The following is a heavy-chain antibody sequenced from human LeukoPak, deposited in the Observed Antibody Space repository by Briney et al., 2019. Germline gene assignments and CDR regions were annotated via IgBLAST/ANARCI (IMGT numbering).Heavy chain of an antibody. D-gene: IGHD3-22*01. CDR2: IYYSGST. V-gene: IGHV4-59*01. J-gene: IGHJ4*02. Sequence: SETLSLTCTGSGGSISSYYWSWIRQPPGKGLEWIGYIYYSGSTNYNPSLKSRVTISVDTSKNQSSLKLSSVTAADTAVYYCARGGYYDSSGYYSAHFDYWGQGTLVTVSS. CDR1: GGSISSYY. CDR3: ARGGYYDSSGYYSAHFDY.